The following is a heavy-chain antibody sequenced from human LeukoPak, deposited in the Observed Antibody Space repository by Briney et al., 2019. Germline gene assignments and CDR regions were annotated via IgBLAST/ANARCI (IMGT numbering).Heavy chain of an antibody. CDR3: AKSRGQYGDYLFYYYGMDV. CDR1: GFTFSSCA. J-gene: IGHJ6*02. D-gene: IGHD4-17*01. CDR2: ISGSGTST. V-gene: IGHV3-23*01. Sequence: PGGSLRLSCAASGFTFSSCAMSWVRQAPGKGLEWVSGISGSGTSTYYADSVKGRFTISRDNSKNTLYLQMNSLRAEDTAVYYCAKSRGQYGDYLFYYYGMDVWGQGTTVTVSS.